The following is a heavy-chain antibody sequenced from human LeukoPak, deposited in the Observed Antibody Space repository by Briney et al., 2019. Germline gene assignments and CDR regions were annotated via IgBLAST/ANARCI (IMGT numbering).Heavy chain of an antibody. J-gene: IGHJ3*02. CDR1: GGSFSGYY. CDR3: ARDNGAGAFDI. D-gene: IGHD3-10*01. Sequence: PSETLSLTCAVYGGSFSGYYWSWIRQPPGKGLEWIGEINHSGSTNYNPSLKSRVTISVDTSKNQFSLKLSSVTAADTAVYYCARDNGAGAFDIWGQGTMVTVSS. V-gene: IGHV4-34*01. CDR2: INHSGST.